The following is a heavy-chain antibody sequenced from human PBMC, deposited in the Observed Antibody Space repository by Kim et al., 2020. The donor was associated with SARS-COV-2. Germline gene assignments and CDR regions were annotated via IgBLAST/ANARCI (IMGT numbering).Heavy chain of an antibody. Sequence: ADSVKGRFTISRDNSKNTLYLQMNSLRAEDTAVYYCAKNNWNDPRTRFDYWGQGTLVTVSS. D-gene: IGHD1-20*01. V-gene: IGHV3-23*01. J-gene: IGHJ4*02. CDR3: AKNNWNDPRTRFDY.